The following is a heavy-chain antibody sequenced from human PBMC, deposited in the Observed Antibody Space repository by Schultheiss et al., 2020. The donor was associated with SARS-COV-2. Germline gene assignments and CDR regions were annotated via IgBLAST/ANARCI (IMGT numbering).Heavy chain of an antibody. Sequence: SETLSLTCAVYGGSFSGYYWSWIRQPPGKGLEWIGEINHSGSTNYNPSLKSRVTISVDTSKNQFSLKLSSVTAADTAVYYCARGSSSGWYILDYWGQGTLVTVSS. V-gene: IGHV4-34*01. D-gene: IGHD6-19*01. CDR2: INHSGST. CDR3: ARGSSSGWYILDY. J-gene: IGHJ4*02. CDR1: GGSFSGYY.